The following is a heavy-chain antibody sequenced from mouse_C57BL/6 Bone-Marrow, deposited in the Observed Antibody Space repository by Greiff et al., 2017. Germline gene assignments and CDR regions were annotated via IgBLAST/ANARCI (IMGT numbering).Heavy chain of an antibody. CDR1: GFTFSSYG. D-gene: IGHD2-4*01. Sequence: DVMLVESGGDLVKPGGSLKLSCAASGFTFSSYGMSWVRQTPDKRLEWVATISSGGSYTYYPDSVKGRFTLSRDNATNTLYLQMSSLKSEDTAMDYCARHGGLRPLDYWGQGTTLTVSS. CDR3: ARHGGLRPLDY. J-gene: IGHJ2*01. CDR2: ISSGGSYT. V-gene: IGHV5-6*02.